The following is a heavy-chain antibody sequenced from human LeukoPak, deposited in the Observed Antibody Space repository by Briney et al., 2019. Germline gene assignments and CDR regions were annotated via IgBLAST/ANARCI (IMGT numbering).Heavy chain of an antibody. D-gene: IGHD3-3*01. CDR2: IFTSGIT. Sequence: SETLSLTCTVSGGPFSGYYWSWIRQPAGKTLEWIGRIFTSGITTYNPSLRSRVTMSVDTSKSHFSLNLGSVTAADTAVYYCAREYYYDFWSGHVNWFDPWGQGTLVTVSS. CDR3: AREYYYDFWSGHVNWFDP. J-gene: IGHJ5*02. V-gene: IGHV4-4*07. CDR1: GGPFSGYY.